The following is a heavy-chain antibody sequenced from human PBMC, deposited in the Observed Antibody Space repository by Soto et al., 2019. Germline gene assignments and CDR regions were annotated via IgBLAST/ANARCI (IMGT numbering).Heavy chain of an antibody. CDR1: GFTFTSYW. V-gene: IGHV5-51*01. Sequence: KVSCKASGFTFTSYWIGWVRQMPGKGLEWMGIIYPGDSDTRYSPSFQGQVTISADKSISTAYLQWSSLKASDTAMYYCARTYSSSHDAFDIWGQGTMVTVSS. D-gene: IGHD6-13*01. CDR3: ARTYSSSHDAFDI. CDR2: IYPGDSDT. J-gene: IGHJ3*02.